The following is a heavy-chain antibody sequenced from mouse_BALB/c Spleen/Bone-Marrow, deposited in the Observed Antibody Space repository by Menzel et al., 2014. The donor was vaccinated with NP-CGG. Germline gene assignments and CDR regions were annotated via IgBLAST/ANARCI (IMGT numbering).Heavy chain of an antibody. Sequence: QVQLQQSGAGLARPGASVKLSCKASGYTFTSHWMQWVKQRPGQGLEWIGAIYPGDGDTRYTQKFKGKATLTADKSSSTAYMQLSSLASENSAVYYCARGRNYYGSSYYFDYWGQGTTLTVSS. D-gene: IGHD1-1*01. CDR2: IYPGDGDT. J-gene: IGHJ2*01. V-gene: IGHV1-87*01. CDR3: ARGRNYYGSSYYFDY. CDR1: GYTFTSHW.